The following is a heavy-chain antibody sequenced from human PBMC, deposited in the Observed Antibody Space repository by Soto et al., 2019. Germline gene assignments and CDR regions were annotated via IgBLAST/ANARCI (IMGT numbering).Heavy chain of an antibody. J-gene: IGHJ4*02. CDR1: GGSISSSGVY. CDR2: IYNSGNT. D-gene: IGHD3-10*01. CDR3: ATPRGASILTWFDY. Sequence: SETLCLTSTVSGGSISSSGVYWGWVRQPPGKGLEWIGSIYNSGNTYYNPSLKSRVTISVDTSKNQFFLKLSSVTAADTAVYYCATPRGASILTWFDYWRQGTLVTVSS. V-gene: IGHV4-39*01.